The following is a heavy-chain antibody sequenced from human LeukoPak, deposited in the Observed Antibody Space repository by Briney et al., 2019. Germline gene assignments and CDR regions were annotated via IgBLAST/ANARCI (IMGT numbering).Heavy chain of an antibody. Sequence: SETLSLTCTVSGGSISSSSYYWGWIRQPPGKGLEWIGSIYYRGSTYLNPSLKSRVTISVDTSKNQFSLKLSSVSAADTAVYYCARLFDGSGSYPDYWGQGTLVTVSS. CDR3: ARLFDGSGSYPDY. CDR1: GGSISSSSYY. J-gene: IGHJ4*02. CDR2: IYYRGST. V-gene: IGHV4-39*01. D-gene: IGHD3-10*01.